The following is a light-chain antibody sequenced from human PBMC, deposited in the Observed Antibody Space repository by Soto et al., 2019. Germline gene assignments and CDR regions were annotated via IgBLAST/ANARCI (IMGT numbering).Light chain of an antibody. CDR1: SSNIGSHY. Sequence: QSALTQPPSASGTPGQSLTLSCAGSSSNIGSHYVYWYQHLPGTAPKLLIFRDGQRTSGVPDRFFGSKSGTSASLAISGLRSEDEAHYYCAVWDASLTGWVFGGGTKLTVL. V-gene: IGLV1-47*01. CDR3: AVWDASLTGWV. J-gene: IGLJ3*02. CDR2: RDG.